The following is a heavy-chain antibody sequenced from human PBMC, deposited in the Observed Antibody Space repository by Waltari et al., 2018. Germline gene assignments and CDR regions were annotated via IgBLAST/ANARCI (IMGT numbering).Heavy chain of an antibody. Sequence: QLQLQESGPGLVKPSETLSLTCTVSGGSISSSSYYWGWIRQPPGKGLEWIGSVYYSGSTYYNPSLKSRVTISVDTSKNQFSLKLSSVTAADTAVYFCARCSGTYYSDFDYWGQERWSSSPQ. CDR3: ARCSGTYYSDFDY. J-gene: IGHJ4*01. CDR2: VYYSGST. CDR1: GGSISSSSYY. D-gene: IGHD3-10*02. V-gene: IGHV4-39*01.